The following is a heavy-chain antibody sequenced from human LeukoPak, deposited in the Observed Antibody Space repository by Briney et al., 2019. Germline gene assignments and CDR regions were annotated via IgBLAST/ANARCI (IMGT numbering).Heavy chain of an antibody. V-gene: IGHV4-39*07. Sequence: SETLSLTCTVSGGSISSSSYYWGWIRQPPGKGLEWIGSIYYSGSTYYNPSLKSRVTISVDTSKNQFSPKLSSVTAADTAVYYCARVHNTQNDYYDIPWAPIDYWGQGTLVTVSS. J-gene: IGHJ4*02. D-gene: IGHD3-22*01. CDR1: GGSISSSSYY. CDR3: ARVHNTQNDYYDIPWAPIDY. CDR2: IYYSGST.